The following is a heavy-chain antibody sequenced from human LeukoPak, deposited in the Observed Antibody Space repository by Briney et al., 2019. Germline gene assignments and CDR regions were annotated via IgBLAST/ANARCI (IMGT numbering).Heavy chain of an antibody. D-gene: IGHD3-3*01. CDR1: GFTFSTYD. Sequence: PGGSLRLSCAASGFTFSTYDMNWVRQAPGKGLEWVSSISSRSSSIYYADSVKGRFTISRDNAKNSLYLQMNSLRAEDTAVYWCARDYIAYDPLDYWGQGTLVTVSS. CDR3: ARDYIAYDPLDY. J-gene: IGHJ4*02. CDR2: ISSRSSSI. V-gene: IGHV3-21*01.